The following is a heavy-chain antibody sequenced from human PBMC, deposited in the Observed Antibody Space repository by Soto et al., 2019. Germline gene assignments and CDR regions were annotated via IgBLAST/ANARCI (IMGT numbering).Heavy chain of an antibody. CDR3: ARGLTDIVVVPAAMVAYYYYYMDV. J-gene: IGHJ6*03. Sequence: SETLSLTCSVSGGSISSSDYSWGWIRQPPGKGLEWIGNIYYSGSTYYNPSLKSRVTMSVDTSTNQFSLKLSSLTAAATAVYYCARGLTDIVVVPAAMVAYYYYYMDVWGKGTTVTVSS. D-gene: IGHD2-2*01. CDR1: GGSISSSDYS. V-gene: IGHV4-39*01. CDR2: IYYSGST.